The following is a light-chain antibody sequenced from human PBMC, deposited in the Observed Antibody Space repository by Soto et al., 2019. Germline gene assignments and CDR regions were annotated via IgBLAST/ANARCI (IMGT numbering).Light chain of an antibody. CDR1: QGVNSY. CDR2: AAS. CDR3: QKYDSAPWT. J-gene: IGKJ1*01. V-gene: IGKV1-27*01. Sequence: DIQMTQSPSSLSASVGDRVTITCRASQGVNSYLAWYQQKSGRAPQLLIYAASTLQSGVPSRFSGSGSGTDFTLTISSLQPEDVATYFCQKYDSAPWTFGQGNKVEIK.